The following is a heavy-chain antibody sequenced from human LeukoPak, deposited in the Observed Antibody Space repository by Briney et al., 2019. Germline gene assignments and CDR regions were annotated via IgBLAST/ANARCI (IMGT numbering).Heavy chain of an antibody. CDR2: ISYDGSNK. V-gene: IGHV3-30-3*01. CDR1: GFTFSNAW. CDR3: ARVGGDVVVLDY. D-gene: IGHD2-15*01. J-gene: IGHJ4*02. Sequence: GGSLRLSCAASGFTFSNAWMSWVRQAPGKGLEWVAVISYDGSNKYYADSVKGRFTISRDNSKDTLYLQMNSLRAEDTAVYYCARVGGDVVVLDYWGQGTLVTVSS.